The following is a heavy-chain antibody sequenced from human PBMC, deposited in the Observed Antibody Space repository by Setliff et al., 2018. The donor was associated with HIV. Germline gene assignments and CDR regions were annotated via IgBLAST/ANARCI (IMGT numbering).Heavy chain of an antibody. CDR1: EYTFTGDY. CDR3: ARGSCGGCYLSDC. V-gene: IGHV1-2*06. J-gene: IGHJ4*02. CDR2: INPNSGGT. D-gene: IGHD2-15*01. Sequence: VASVKVSCKASEYTFTGDYMHWVRQAPGQGLEWMGRINPNSGGTNYAQKFQGRVNITRDTSANTAYMELSSLRSEDTAVYYCARGSCGGCYLSDCWDQGTRV.